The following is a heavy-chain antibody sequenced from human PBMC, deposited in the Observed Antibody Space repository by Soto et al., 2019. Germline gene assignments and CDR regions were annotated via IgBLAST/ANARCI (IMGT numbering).Heavy chain of an antibody. J-gene: IGHJ6*03. Sequence: LRLSCAASGFTFSSYGMHWVRQAPGKGLEWVAVISYDGSNKYYADSVKGRFTISRDNSKNTLYLQMNSLRAEDTAVYYCAKDLHCSSTSCYRLDYYYYMDVWGKGTTVTVSS. CDR2: ISYDGSNK. CDR3: AKDLHCSSTSCYRLDYYYYMDV. V-gene: IGHV3-30*18. D-gene: IGHD2-2*01. CDR1: GFTFSSYG.